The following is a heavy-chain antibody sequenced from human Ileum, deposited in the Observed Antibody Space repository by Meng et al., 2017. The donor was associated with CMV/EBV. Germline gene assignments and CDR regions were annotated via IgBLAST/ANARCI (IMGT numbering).Heavy chain of an antibody. CDR3: ASIPYSGGYGSDY. V-gene: IGHV1-2*06. D-gene: IGHD1-26*01. CDR1: GYTFTGYY. J-gene: IGHJ4*02. Sequence: ASVKVSCKASGYTFTGYYIHWVRQAPGQGLEWMGRINPNSGGTNYAQKFQGRVTITRNTSISTAYMELSRLNSDDTAVYYCASIPYSGGYGSDYWGQGTLVTVSS. CDR2: INPNSGGT.